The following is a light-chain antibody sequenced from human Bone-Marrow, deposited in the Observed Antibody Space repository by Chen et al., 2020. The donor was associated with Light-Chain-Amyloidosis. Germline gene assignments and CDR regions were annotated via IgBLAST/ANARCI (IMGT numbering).Light chain of an antibody. CDR3: AAWDASLIGPV. Sequence: QSVLTQPPSASGAPGQRVTISCSGSTSNVGGDYVYWYQQLPGSAPRLLFYSNDQRPSGVPDRVSASQSGTSASLAISGLRSEDEGEYYCAAWDASLIGPVFGGGTKLTVL. J-gene: IGLJ3*02. CDR1: TSNVGGDY. V-gene: IGLV1-47*01. CDR2: SND.